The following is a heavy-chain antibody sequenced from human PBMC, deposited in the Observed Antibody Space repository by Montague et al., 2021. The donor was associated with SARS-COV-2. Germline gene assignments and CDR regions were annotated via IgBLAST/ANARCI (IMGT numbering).Heavy chain of an antibody. Sequence: QSGAEVKTPGESLRISCKGSGYSFTSCWISWARQMPGKGLEWMGRIDPSDSYTNYSPSFQGHVTISADKSISTAYLQWSSLKASDTAMYYCAKHRAYYGSGSPPIIDYWGQGTLVTVSS. V-gene: IGHV5-10-1*01. CDR2: IDPSDSYT. CDR1: GYSFTSCW. J-gene: IGHJ4*02. D-gene: IGHD3-10*01. CDR3: AKHRAYYGSGSPPIIDY.